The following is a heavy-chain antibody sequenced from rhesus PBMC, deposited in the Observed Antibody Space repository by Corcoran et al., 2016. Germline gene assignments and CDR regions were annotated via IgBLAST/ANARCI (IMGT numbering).Heavy chain of an antibody. V-gene: IGHV4S14*01. D-gene: IGHD2-8*01. CDR3: AREGGGVCYD. J-gene: IGHJ4*01. CDR1: GSSLSSNS. Sequence: QVQLQESGHGLVKPSAPPSLTSAFSGSSLSSNSWTWFRQHPGKGRGWIGSIYGWGGSNYLNPSLKSRVTLSVDTSKTQFSLKLSSVTAADTAVYYCAREGGGVCYDWGQGVLVTVSS. CDR2: IYGWGGSN.